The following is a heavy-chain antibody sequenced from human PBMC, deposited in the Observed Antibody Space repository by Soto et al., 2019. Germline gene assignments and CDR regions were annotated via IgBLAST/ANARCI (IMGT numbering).Heavy chain of an antibody. CDR3: ARGGTPIDY. Sequence: QVQLVQSGAEVKKPGASVKVSCKASVYTFTNFGISWVRQAPGQGLEWMAWISAYNGNTNYAQKFQGRVTMTTDTTTSTAYMEGRSLRFDDTALYYRARGGTPIDYWGQGTLVTVSS. CDR2: ISAYNGNT. V-gene: IGHV1-18*01. CDR1: VYTFTNFG. J-gene: IGHJ4*02. D-gene: IGHD3-16*01.